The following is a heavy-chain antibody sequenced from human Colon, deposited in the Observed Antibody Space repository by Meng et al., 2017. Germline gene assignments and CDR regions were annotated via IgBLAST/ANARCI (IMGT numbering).Heavy chain of an antibody. Sequence: QVQLQESGPGLVRPSETRPLTCTVAGGSVSSGSHYWIWIRQPPGKGREWIGYIDYSRSINYYPSLKSRVTMSVDTSKNQFSLNLSSVTAADTAVYYWAGGPWELDYWGQGTLVTVSS. J-gene: IGHJ4*02. CDR3: AGGPWELDY. CDR1: GGSVSSGSHY. CDR2: IDYSRSI. D-gene: IGHD1-26*01. V-gene: IGHV4-61*01.